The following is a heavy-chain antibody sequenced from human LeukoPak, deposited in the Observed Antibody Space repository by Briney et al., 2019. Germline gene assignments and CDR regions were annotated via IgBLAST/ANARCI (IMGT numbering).Heavy chain of an antibody. CDR3: ARGGIAARYYFDY. Sequence: SVKVSCKASGGTFSSYAISWVRQAPGQGLEWMGGIIPIFGTANYAQRFQGRVTITTDESTSTAYMELSSLRSEDTAVYYCARGGIAARYYFDYWGQGTLVTVSS. V-gene: IGHV1-69*05. CDR2: IIPIFGTA. D-gene: IGHD6-6*01. J-gene: IGHJ4*02. CDR1: GGTFSSYA.